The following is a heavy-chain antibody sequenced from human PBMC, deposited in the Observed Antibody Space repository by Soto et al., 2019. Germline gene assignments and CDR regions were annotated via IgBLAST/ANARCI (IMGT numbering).Heavy chain of an antibody. CDR1: GFTFSSCA. CDR2: TSGSGGGT. Sequence: EVQLLESGGGLVQPGGSLRLSCAASGFTFSSCAMTWVRQAPGKGLEWVSATSGSGGGTYYADSVKGRFTISRDNSKNTLYLQMNSLRAEDTAVYYCAKDQVDVVATSKDAFDVWGQGTMVAVSS. J-gene: IGHJ3*01. V-gene: IGHV3-23*01. CDR3: AKDQVDVVATSKDAFDV. D-gene: IGHD5-12*01.